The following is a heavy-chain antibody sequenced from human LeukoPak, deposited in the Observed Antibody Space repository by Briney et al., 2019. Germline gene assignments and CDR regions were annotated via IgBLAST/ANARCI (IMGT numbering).Heavy chain of an antibody. J-gene: IGHJ4*02. D-gene: IGHD3-22*01. CDR3: ARANYYDSSGPPSGLDY. CDR1: GGSISSGGYY. Sequence: PSETLSLTCTLSGGSISSGGYYWSWIRQHPGKSLEWIGYIYYSGSTYYNPSLKSRVTISVDTSKNQFSLKLSSVTAADTAVYYCARANYYDSSGPPSGLDYWGQGTLVTVSS. V-gene: IGHV4-31*03. CDR2: IYYSGST.